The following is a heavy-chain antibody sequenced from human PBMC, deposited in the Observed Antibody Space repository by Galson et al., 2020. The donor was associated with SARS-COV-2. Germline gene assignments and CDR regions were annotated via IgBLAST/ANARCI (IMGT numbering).Heavy chain of an antibody. CDR2: ITQSGGV. J-gene: IGHJ5*02. V-gene: IGHV4-34*01. Sequence: SETLSLTCAVYGGSFSGHYWSWIRQSPGKGLEWNGEITQSGGVYYNPSLKTLVTISADTSKNQFSLKLRSVTAADTAVYYCAREGDTDYGDPQWYNWFDPWGQGTLVTVSS. CDR3: AREGDTDYGDPQWYNWFDP. D-gene: IGHD4-17*01. CDR1: GGSFSGHY.